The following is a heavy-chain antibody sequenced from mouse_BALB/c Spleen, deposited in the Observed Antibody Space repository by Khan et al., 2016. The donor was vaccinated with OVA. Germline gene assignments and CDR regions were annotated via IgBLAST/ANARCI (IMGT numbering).Heavy chain of an antibody. D-gene: IGHD1-2*01. CDR3: ARPTTAGYYYAVHY. CDR2: ISYGGGST. V-gene: IGHV5-12-2*01. J-gene: IGHJ4*01. CDR1: GFTFSSYT. Sequence: EVELVESGGGLVQPGGSLKLSCAASGFTFSSYTMSWVRQTPEKRLEWVAYISYGGGSTYYPATVKGRFTISRDNAKNTPYLQMSSLKSEDTAMNYCARPTTAGYYYAVHYWGQGTSVTVSS.